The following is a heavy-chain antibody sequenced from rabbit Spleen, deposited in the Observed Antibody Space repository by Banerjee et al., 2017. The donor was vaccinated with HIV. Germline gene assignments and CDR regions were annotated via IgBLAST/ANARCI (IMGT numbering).Heavy chain of an antibody. V-gene: IGHV1S40*01. D-gene: IGHD6-1*01. J-gene: IGHJ4*01. CDR2: IYTGSSGST. CDR1: GFSFSSGYY. Sequence: QSLEESGGDLVKPGASLTLTCTASGFSFSSGYYMGWVRQAPGKGLEWIGCIYTGSSGSTWYASWATDRFTISKTSSPTVTLQMTRLTAADTATYFCARGAYSYDYGSDLWGPGTLVTVS. CDR3: ARGAYSYDYGSDL.